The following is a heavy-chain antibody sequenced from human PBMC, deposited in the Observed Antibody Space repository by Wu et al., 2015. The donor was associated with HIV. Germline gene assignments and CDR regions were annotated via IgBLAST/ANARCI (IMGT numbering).Heavy chain of an antibody. J-gene: IGHJ3*01. D-gene: IGHD1-26*01. CDR2: INPSSGTT. Sequence: QVLLVQSGAAVKKPGASVRVSCKATGYTFATLYMHWVRQAPGQGLEWMGVINPSSGTTTYAQKFQDRVTMTRDTSTTTVYMELSSLRSEDTVPLYCTREAPRSVPVGGDGGGTSFELVWGQG. CDR3: TREAPRSVPVGGDGGGTSFELV. CDR1: GYTFATLY. V-gene: IGHV1-46*03.